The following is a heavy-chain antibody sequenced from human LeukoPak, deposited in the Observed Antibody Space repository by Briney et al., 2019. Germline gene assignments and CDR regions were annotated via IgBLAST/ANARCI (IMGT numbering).Heavy chain of an antibody. Sequence: GGSLRLSCAASGFTISSNWMSWVRQAPGKGLEWVANIDQDGSEKKYVDSVKGRFSISRDNAGNSLFLQMNSLRAEDTAVYYCARTDTYNSGWFDYWGQGTLVTVSS. D-gene: IGHD6-19*01. V-gene: IGHV3-7*01. J-gene: IGHJ4*02. CDR1: GFTISSNW. CDR3: ARTDTYNSGWFDY. CDR2: IDQDGSEK.